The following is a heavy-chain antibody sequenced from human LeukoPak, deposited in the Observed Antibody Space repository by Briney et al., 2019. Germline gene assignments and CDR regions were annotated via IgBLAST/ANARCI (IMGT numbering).Heavy chain of an antibody. CDR1: GYTFTSYD. D-gene: IGHD6-19*01. Sequence: AAVKVSCKASGYTFTSYDINWVRQATGQGLEWMGWMNPNSGNTGYAQQFQRRVTMTRNTSISTAYMELSSLRSEDTAVYYCARGGGGIAVAGRDFDYWGQGTLVTVSS. CDR3: ARGGGGIAVAGRDFDY. CDR2: MNPNSGNT. J-gene: IGHJ4*02. V-gene: IGHV1-8*01.